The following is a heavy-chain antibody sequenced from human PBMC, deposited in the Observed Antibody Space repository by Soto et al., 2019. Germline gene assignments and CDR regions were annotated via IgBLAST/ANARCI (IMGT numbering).Heavy chain of an antibody. J-gene: IGHJ4*02. Sequence: QVQLQESGPGLVKPSETLSLTCTVSGGSISSYYWSWIRQPPGKGLEWIGYIYYSGSTNYNPSLESRVTISVDTSKNQFSLKLSSVTAADTAVYYCARDRGYCSGGSCYFDYWGQGTLVTVSS. D-gene: IGHD2-15*01. CDR2: IYYSGST. CDR3: ARDRGYCSGGSCYFDY. CDR1: GGSISSYY. V-gene: IGHV4-59*01.